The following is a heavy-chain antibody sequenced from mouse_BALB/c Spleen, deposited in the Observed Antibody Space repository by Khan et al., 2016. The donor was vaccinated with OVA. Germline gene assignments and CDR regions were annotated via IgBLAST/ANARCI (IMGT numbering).Heavy chain of an antibody. D-gene: IGHD2-13*01. CDR2: IWAGGST. CDR1: GFSLITYG. J-gene: IGHJ4*01. Sequence: VELVESGPGLVAPSQSLSITCTVSGFSLITYGVHWVRQSPGKGLEWLGVIWAGGSTNYNSAIMSRLSISKDNSKSQVFLTMNSLQTDDTAMYYCARETAYYGDYEAMDYWGQGTSVTVSS. CDR3: ARETAYYGDYEAMDY. V-gene: IGHV2-9*02.